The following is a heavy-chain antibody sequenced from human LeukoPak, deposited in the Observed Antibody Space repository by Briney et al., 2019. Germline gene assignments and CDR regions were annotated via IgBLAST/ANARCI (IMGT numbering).Heavy chain of an antibody. J-gene: IGHJ4*02. CDR1: GGSISSGSYY. CDR3: TREGSGIPGYFDY. V-gene: IGHV4-61*02. Sequence: SETLSLTCTVSGGSISSGSYYWSWNRQPAGKGLEWIGRIYTSGSTNYNPSLKSRVTISVDTSKNQFSLQVNSVTPEDTAVYYCTREGSGIPGYFDYWGQGTLVIVSS. CDR2: IYTSGST. D-gene: IGHD3-10*01.